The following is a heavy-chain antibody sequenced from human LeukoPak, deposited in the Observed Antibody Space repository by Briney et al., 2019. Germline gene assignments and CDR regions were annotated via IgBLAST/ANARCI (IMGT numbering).Heavy chain of an antibody. CDR1: GDSISSSNYH. J-gene: IGHJ5*02. Sequence: SETLSLTCTVSGDSISSSNYHWGWIRQPPGKGLEWIGNIYYSWSTYYNPSLKSLVTISVDTSKSQFSLKLSSVTAADTAVYYCTRYSTVSGWFDPWGQRALVTVDS. CDR2: IYYSWST. V-gene: IGHV4-39*01. D-gene: IGHD6-13*01. CDR3: TRYSTVSGWFDP.